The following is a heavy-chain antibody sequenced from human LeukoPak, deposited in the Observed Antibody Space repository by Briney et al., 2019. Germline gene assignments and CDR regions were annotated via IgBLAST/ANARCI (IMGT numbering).Heavy chain of an antibody. D-gene: IGHD2-21*02. Sequence: SVTVSCMPSGGTFNNYAISWVRQAPGHGLEWMGGIIPIFGTANYAQKFQGRVTITADEATSTAYMELSSLRSEDTAVYYCARGGNQAYCGGDCYNYGMDVWGQGTTVTGSS. V-gene: IGHV1-69*13. CDR3: ARGGNQAYCGGDCYNYGMDV. CDR2: IIPIFGTA. J-gene: IGHJ6*02. CDR1: GGTFNNYA.